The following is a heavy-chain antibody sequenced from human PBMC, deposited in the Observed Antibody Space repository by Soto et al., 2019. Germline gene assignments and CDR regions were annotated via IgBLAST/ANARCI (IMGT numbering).Heavy chain of an antibody. D-gene: IGHD6-19*01. V-gene: IGHV4-34*01. Sequence: ETLSLTCAVYGGSFSGYYWSWIRQPPGKGLEWIGEINHSGSTNYNPSLKSRVTISVDTSKNQFSLKLSSVTAADTAVYYCARGRRSSGWQQDYWAQGTLVTVSS. CDR1: GGSFSGYY. CDR2: INHSGST. J-gene: IGHJ4*02. CDR3: ARGRRSSGWQQDY.